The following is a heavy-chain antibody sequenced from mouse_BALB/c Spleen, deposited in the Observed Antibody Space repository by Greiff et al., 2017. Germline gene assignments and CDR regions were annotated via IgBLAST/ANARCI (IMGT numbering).Heavy chain of an antibody. Sequence: QVQLQQSGAELVRPGVSVKISCKGSGYTFTDYAMHWVKQSHAKSLEWIGVISTYYGDASYNQKFKGKATMTVDKSSSTAYMELARLTSEDSAIYYCARGNDGYYATMDYWGQGTSVTVSS. CDR3: ARGNDGYYATMDY. D-gene: IGHD2-3*01. J-gene: IGHJ4*01. V-gene: IGHV1S137*01. CDR2: ISTYYGDA. CDR1: GYTFTDYA.